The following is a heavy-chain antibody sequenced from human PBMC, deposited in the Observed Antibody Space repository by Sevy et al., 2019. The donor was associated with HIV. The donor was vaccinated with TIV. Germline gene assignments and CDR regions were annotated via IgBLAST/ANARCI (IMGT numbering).Heavy chain of an antibody. Sequence: GGSLRLSCAASGFTFTEFVMSWVRQAPGKGLEWVSTINSGGGSTYYADSVKGRFTISRDNSQNTLDLQMNSLRAEDTAVYYVAKDVVGGYYDSSGYSDHWGQGTLVTVSS. CDR3: AKDVVGGYYDSSGYSDH. V-gene: IGHV3-23*01. CDR1: GFTFTEFV. CDR2: INSGGGST. J-gene: IGHJ4*02. D-gene: IGHD3-22*01.